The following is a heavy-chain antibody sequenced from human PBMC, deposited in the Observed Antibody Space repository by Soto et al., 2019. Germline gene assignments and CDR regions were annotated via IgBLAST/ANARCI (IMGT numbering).Heavy chain of an antibody. CDR3: ARENAYGDPNSFDY. D-gene: IGHD4-17*01. V-gene: IGHV3-21*02. CDR1: GFTFSSYN. CDR2: ISSSSNYI. Sequence: EVPLVESGGGLVKPGGSLRLSCTASGFTFSSYNMNWVRQAPGKGLEWVSSISSSSNYIYYADSMKGRFTISRDNXXNSLYLQMNSLRAEDTAVYYCARENAYGDPNSFDYWGQGTLVTVSS. J-gene: IGHJ4*02.